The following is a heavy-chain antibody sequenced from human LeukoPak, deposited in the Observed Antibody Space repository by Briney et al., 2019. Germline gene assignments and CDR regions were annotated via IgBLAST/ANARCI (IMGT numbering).Heavy chain of an antibody. CDR1: GFTFSSHY. Sequence: GGSLRLSCAASGFTFSSHYMSWIRQAPGKGLEWVSYTSTSGDTKYYTDSVKGRFTISRDNAKSSLYLQMNSLRAEDTAVYYCARGWGSSWYYFDYWGQGTLVTVSS. CDR3: ARGWGSSWYYFDY. V-gene: IGHV3-11*01. J-gene: IGHJ4*02. CDR2: TSTSGDTK. D-gene: IGHD6-13*01.